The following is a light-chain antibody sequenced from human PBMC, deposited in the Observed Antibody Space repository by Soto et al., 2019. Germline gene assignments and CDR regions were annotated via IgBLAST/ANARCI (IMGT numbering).Light chain of an antibody. CDR2: AVS. CDR3: KQYSAFPLN. Sequence: DIQITHAPSSVSASVVDRVTITFRASQGINNWLAWYQQKAGKAPEVLIYAVSYLQSGVPSRARGSGSGTDLTLTISSAQPEEFPTYLRKQYSAFPLNCGGGTKV. J-gene: IGKJ4*01. V-gene: IGKV1-12*01. CDR1: QGINNW.